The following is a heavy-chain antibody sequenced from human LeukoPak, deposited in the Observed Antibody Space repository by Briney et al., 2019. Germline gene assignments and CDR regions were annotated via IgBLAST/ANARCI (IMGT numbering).Heavy chain of an antibody. D-gene: IGHD3-10*01. J-gene: IGHJ4*02. V-gene: IGHV4-38-2*02. Sequence: SETLSLTCTVSGYSISSGYYWGWLRQPPGKGLEWIGGISHSGSTYYNSSLESRVTMSLDTSKKEFSLNLTSVTAADTAVYYCAKVAMYYYGSETYFFFDDWGQGILVTVSS. CDR3: AKVAMYYYGSETYFFFDD. CDR1: GYSISSGYY. CDR2: ISHSGST.